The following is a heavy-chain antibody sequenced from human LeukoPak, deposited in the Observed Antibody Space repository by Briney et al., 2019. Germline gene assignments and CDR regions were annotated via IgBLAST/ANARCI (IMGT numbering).Heavy chain of an antibody. J-gene: IGHJ6*02. CDR2: TYYRSKWYN. Sequence: SQTLSLTCAISGDSVSSNSAAWNWIRQSPSRGLEWLGRTYYRSKWYNDYAVSVKSRITINPDTSKNQFSLQLNSVTPEDTAVYYCARDPRIGIVGATIYYYGMDVWGQGTTVTVSS. CDR3: ARDPRIGIVGATIYYYGMDV. CDR1: GDSVSSNSAA. D-gene: IGHD1-26*01. V-gene: IGHV6-1*01.